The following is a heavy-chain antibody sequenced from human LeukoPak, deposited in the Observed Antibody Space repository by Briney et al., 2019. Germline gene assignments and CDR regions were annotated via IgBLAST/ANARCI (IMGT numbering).Heavy chain of an antibody. V-gene: IGHV3-15*01. CDR1: GFTFSKAW. CDR2: IKSNADGGTT. J-gene: IGHJ4*02. CDR3: STYRWRYDSSGYDY. Sequence: PEGSLRLSCAASGFTFSKAWMSWVRQATGKGLEWLGRIKSNADGGTTDYAAPVRGRITISRDDSQNTLYLQLDSLKAEDTAVYYCSTYRWRYDSSGYDYWGQGTLVAVSS. D-gene: IGHD3-22*01.